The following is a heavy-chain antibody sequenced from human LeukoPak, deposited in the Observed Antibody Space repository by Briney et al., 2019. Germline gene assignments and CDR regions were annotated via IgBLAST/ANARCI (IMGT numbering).Heavy chain of an antibody. CDR1: GFTFSSYG. V-gene: IGHV3-30*18. Sequence: GGSLRLSCAASGFTFSSYGMHWVRQAPGKGLEWVAVISYDGSNKYYADSVKGRFTISRDNSKNTLYLQMNSLRAEDTAVYYCAKDLGHYWGQGTLVTVSS. J-gene: IGHJ4*02. CDR2: ISYDGSNK. CDR3: AKDLGHY.